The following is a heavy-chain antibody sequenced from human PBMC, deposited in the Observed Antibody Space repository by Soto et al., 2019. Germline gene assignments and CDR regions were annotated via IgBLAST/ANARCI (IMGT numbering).Heavy chain of an antibody. V-gene: IGHV4-31*03. CDR2: IYYSGST. CDR1: GGSISSGIYY. CDR3: ARVARGRVVGATPPCFDY. D-gene: IGHD1-26*01. J-gene: IGHJ4*02. Sequence: QVQLQESGPGLVKPSQTLSLTCTVSGGSISSGIYYWSWIRLDPGTGLEWIGHIYYSGSTYYNPSLKSRVSISVDTSKNQFSLKLTSVTAADTAVYYCARVARGRVVGATPPCFDYWGQGTLVTVSS.